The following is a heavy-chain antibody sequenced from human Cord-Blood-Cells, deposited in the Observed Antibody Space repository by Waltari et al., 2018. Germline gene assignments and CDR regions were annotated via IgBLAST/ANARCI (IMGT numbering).Heavy chain of an antibody. CDR3: ARAMTRVAFDI. CDR1: GGSFSGYY. V-gene: IGHV4-34*01. D-gene: IGHD4-17*01. Sequence: QVQLQQWGAGLLTPSEPLSLTSAVHGGSFSGYYCTWIRQPQGKGLEWIGEINHSGSTNYNPSLKSRVTISVDTSKNQFSLKLSSVTAADTAVYYCARAMTRVAFDIWGQGTMVTVSS. CDR2: INHSGST. J-gene: IGHJ3*02.